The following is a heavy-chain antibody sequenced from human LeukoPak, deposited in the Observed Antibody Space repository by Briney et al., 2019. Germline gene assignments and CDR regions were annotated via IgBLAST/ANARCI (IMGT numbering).Heavy chain of an antibody. CDR1: GFTFDDYA. V-gene: IGHV3-9*01. Sequence: GRSLRLSCAASGFTFDDYAMHWVRQAPGKGLEWVSGISWNSGSIGYADSVKGRFTISRDNAKNSLYLQMNSLRAEDTALYYCASLNRADCSSTSCHTHYWGQGTLVTVSS. CDR3: ASLNRADCSSTSCHTHY. D-gene: IGHD2-2*01. J-gene: IGHJ4*02. CDR2: ISWNSGSI.